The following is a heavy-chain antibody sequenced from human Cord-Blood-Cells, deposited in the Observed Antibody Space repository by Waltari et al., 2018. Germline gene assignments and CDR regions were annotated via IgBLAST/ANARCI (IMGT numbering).Heavy chain of an antibody. CDR3: ARTQRVSGDDAFDI. V-gene: IGHV3-30-3*01. J-gene: IGHJ3*02. CDR1: GFTFSSYA. D-gene: IGHD7-27*01. Sequence: QVQLVESGGGVVQPGRSLRLSCAASGFTFSSYAMHWVRQAPGKGLEWVAFIAYDGSKKYYADSVKGRFTISRDNSKNTLYLQMNSLRAEDTAVYYCARTQRVSGDDAFDIWGQGTMVTVSS. CDR2: IAYDGSKK.